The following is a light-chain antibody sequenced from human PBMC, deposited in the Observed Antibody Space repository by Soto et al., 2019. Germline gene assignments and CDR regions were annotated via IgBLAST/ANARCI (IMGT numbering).Light chain of an antibody. J-gene: IGLJ2*01. CDR2: RND. Sequence: QLVLTQPPSAYGTPGQRVTISCSGSSSNIGSNYVYWYQHLPGTAPKVLIYRNDQRPSGVPGRFSGSKSGTSASLAISGLRSEDEVDYYCAAWDDSLSGRVFGGGTKLTVL. CDR1: SSNIGSNY. V-gene: IGLV1-47*01. CDR3: AAWDDSLSGRV.